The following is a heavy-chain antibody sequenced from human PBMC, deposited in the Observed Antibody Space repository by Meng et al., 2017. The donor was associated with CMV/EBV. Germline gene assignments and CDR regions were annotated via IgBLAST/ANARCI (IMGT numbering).Heavy chain of an antibody. CDR3: AHLDTAKLHFDY. CDR2: IYWDDDK. D-gene: IGHD5-18*01. Sequence: NTFKASRPILVHPTQTRTLSCTFSGFSLSTSGVGVGWIRQTPGKALEWLALIYWDDDKRYSPSLKSRLTITKDTSKNQVVLTMTNMDPVDTATYYCAHLDTAKLHFDYWGQGTLVTVSS. J-gene: IGHJ4*02. CDR1: GFSLSTSGVG. V-gene: IGHV2-5*02.